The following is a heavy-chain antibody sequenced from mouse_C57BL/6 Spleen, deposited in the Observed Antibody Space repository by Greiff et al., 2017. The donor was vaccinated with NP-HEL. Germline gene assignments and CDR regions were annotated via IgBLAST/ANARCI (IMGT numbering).Heavy chain of an antibody. CDR3: ARAKFITTVVGSSYAMDY. CDR1: GYTFTSYW. J-gene: IGHJ4*01. V-gene: IGHV1-50*01. D-gene: IGHD1-1*01. Sequence: QVQLQQPGAELVKPGASVKLSCKASGYTFTSYWMQWVKQRHGQSLEWIGEIDPSDSYTNYNQKFKGKATLTVDTSSSTAYMQLSILTSEDSAVYYWARAKFITTVVGSSYAMDYWGQGTSVTVSS. CDR2: IDPSDSYT.